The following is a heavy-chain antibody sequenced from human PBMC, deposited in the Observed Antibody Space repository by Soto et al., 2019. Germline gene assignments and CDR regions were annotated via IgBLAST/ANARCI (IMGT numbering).Heavy chain of an antibody. CDR3: ARKREGIDWNYVEGYYGMDV. Sequence: SVKVSCKASGGTFSSYAISWVRQAPGQGLEWMGGIIPIFGTANYAQKFQGRVTITADESTSTAYMELSSLRSEDTAVYYCARKREGIDWNYVEGYYGMDVWGQGTTVTVSS. J-gene: IGHJ6*02. V-gene: IGHV1-69*13. CDR2: IIPIFGTA. CDR1: GGTFSSYA. D-gene: IGHD1-7*01.